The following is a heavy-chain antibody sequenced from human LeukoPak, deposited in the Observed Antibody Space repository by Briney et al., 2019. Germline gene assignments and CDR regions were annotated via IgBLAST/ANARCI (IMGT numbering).Heavy chain of an antibody. CDR1: GISFSNAW. D-gene: IGHD3-22*01. Sequence: GGSLRLSCAGSGISFSNAWMSWVRQAPGKGLEWVGHIKRKIDGETTDYAAPVKGRFTISRDDPENTLYLQMNSLKTEDTAVYYCTTDTPDSSGYCHDYWGQGTLVTVSS. V-gene: IGHV3-15*01. CDR3: TTDTPDSSGYCHDY. CDR2: IKRKIDGETT. J-gene: IGHJ4*02.